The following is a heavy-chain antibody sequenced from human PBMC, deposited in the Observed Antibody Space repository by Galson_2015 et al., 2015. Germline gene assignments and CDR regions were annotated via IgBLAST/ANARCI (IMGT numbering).Heavy chain of an antibody. J-gene: IGHJ3*02. CDR2: PGDSDA. CDR3: ARLSTRGFNI. D-gene: IGHD2-2*01. V-gene: IGHV5-51*01. Sequence: PGDSDARYTPSFQGQVTMSADKSISAAYLQWTSLRASDTAMYYCARLSTRGFNIWGQGTMVTVSS.